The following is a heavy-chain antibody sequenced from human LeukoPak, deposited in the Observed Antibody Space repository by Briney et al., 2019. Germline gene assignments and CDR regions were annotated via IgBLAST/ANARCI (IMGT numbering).Heavy chain of an antibody. CDR3: AKGAAAEYYFDY. CDR2: ISGSGGST. Sequence: GGSLRLSCAASGFTFSSYGMSWVRQAPGKGLEWVSAISGSGGSTYYADSVKGRFTISRDNSKNTLYLQMNSLIAEDTAVYYCAKGAAAEYYFDYWGQGTLVTVSS. J-gene: IGHJ4*02. D-gene: IGHD6-13*01. CDR1: GFTFSSYG. V-gene: IGHV3-23*01.